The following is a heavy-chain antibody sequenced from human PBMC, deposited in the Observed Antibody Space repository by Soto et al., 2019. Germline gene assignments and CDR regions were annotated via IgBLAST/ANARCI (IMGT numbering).Heavy chain of an antibody. CDR3: ASWGGSGGSCYWCPFDF. V-gene: IGHV3-30-3*01. D-gene: IGHD2-15*01. CDR1: GFTFSSHA. CDR2: ISFDGSNK. Sequence: QVHLAESGGGVVQPGRSLRVSCVASGFTFSSHAVHWVRQAPGKGLEWVAVISFDGSNKHYADSVKGRFTISRDNSKNTLYLQINSLSAEDTAVYSCASWGGSGGSCYWCPFDFWGQGTLVTVSS. J-gene: IGHJ4*02.